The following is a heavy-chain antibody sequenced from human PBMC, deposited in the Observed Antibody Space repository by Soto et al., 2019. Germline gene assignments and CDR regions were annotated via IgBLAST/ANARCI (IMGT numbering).Heavy chain of an antibody. V-gene: IGHV4-34*01. CDR1: GGSFSDYY. CDR2: INHSGST. D-gene: IGHD6-13*01. J-gene: IGHJ5*02. Sequence: SETLSLTCAVYGGSFSDYYWKWIRQPPGKGLEWIGEINHSGSTNYNPSLKSRFTISVDTSKNQFSLKLSSVTAADTATYYCARGLGSWPHNWFDPWGQGTXVTVSS. CDR3: ARGLGSWPHNWFDP.